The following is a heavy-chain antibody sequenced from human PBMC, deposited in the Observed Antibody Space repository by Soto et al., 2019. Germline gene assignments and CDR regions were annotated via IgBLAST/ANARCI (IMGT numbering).Heavy chain of an antibody. D-gene: IGHD6-19*01. J-gene: IGHJ5*02. CDR2: ISYDGSNK. CDR1: GFTFSSYG. V-gene: IGHV3-30*18. CDR3: AKEKSPWLLPGQNWFDP. Sequence: QVQLVESGGGVVQPGRSLRLSCAASGFTFSSYGMHWVRQAPGKGLERVAVISYDGSNKYYADSVKGRFTISRDNSKNTLYLQMNSLRAEDTAVYYCAKEKSPWLLPGQNWFDPWGQGTLVTVSS.